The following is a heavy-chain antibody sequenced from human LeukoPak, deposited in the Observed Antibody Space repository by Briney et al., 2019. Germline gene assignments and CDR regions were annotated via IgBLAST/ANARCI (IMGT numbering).Heavy chain of an antibody. J-gene: IGHJ5*02. V-gene: IGHV3-23*01. CDR1: GFSFSSYA. D-gene: IGHD2-2*01. CDR3: AKERSGVVPAASNS. CDR2: ISGSGGGTGGST. Sequence: GGSLRLSCAASGFSFSSYAMSWVRQAPGKGPHWVSSISGSGGGTGGSTYYADSVKGRFTISRDDSKNTLYLEMNSLRAEDTALYYCAKERSGVVPAASNSWGQGTLVIVSS.